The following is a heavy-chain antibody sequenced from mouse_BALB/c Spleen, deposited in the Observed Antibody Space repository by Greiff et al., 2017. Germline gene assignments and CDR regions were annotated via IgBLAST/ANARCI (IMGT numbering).Heavy chain of an antibody. CDR2: IDPANGNT. J-gene: IGHJ4*01. V-gene: IGHV14-3*02. Sequence: EVQLQQSGAELVKPGASVKLSCTASGFNIKDTYMHWVKQRPEQGLEWIGRIDPANGNTKYDPKFQGKATITADTSSNTAYLQLSSLTSEDTAVYYCARITTVPDAMDYWGQGTSVTVSS. CDR3: ARITTVPDAMDY. D-gene: IGHD1-1*01. CDR1: GFNIKDTY.